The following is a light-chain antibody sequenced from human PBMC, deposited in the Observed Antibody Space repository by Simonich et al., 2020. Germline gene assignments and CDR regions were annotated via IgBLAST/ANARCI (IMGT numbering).Light chain of an antibody. V-gene: IGKV3-20*01. CDR1: QSVSSSY. J-gene: IGKJ4*01. CDR3: QQYYSTPLT. Sequence: EIVLTQSPGTLSLSPGERATLSCRASQSVSSSYLAWYQQKPGQDPGLLIYGASSRATGIPDRFSGSGSGTDFTLTISSLQAEDVEVYYCQQYYSTPLTFGGGTKVEIK. CDR2: GAS.